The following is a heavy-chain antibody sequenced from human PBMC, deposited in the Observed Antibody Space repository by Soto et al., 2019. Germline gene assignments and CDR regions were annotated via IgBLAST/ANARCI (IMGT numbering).Heavy chain of an antibody. Sequence: QVQLVQSGAEVKKPGSSVKVSCKASGGAFSTYAISWVRQAPGQGLEWMGGIIPVFGPANYAQKFQGRVTITADESTTPANMELSSLRSEDTAVYYCARQETRNYYYYGMDVWGQGTTVTVSS. CDR3: ARQETRNYYYYGMDV. CDR2: IIPVFGPA. J-gene: IGHJ6*02. CDR1: GGAFSTYA. V-gene: IGHV1-69*12.